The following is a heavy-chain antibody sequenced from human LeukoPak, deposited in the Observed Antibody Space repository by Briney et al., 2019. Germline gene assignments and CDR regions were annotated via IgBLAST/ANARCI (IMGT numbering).Heavy chain of an antibody. D-gene: IGHD6-19*01. V-gene: IGHV3-21*01. J-gene: IGHJ4*02. CDR3: ATSRSGWEYYFDY. CDR1: GFTFSSYS. Sequence: GGSLRLSCAASGFTFSSYSMNWVRQAPGKGLEWVSSISSSSSYIYYADSVKGRFTISRDNAKNSLYLQMNSLRAEDTAVYYCATSRSGWEYYFDYWGQGTLVTVSS. CDR2: ISSSSSYI.